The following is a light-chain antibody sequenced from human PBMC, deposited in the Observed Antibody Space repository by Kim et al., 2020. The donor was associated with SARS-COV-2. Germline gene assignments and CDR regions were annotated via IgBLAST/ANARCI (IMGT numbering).Light chain of an antibody. J-gene: IGKJ2*01. CDR2: GAS. CDR1: QSVSSSY. Sequence: EIVLTQSPGTLSLSPGESATLSCRASQSVSSSYLAWYQQKPGQAPRLLIYGASSRATGIPDRFSGSGSGTDFTLTISRLEPEDFAVYYCQQYGDSSFTFGQGTKLEI. V-gene: IGKV3-20*01. CDR3: QQYGDSSFT.